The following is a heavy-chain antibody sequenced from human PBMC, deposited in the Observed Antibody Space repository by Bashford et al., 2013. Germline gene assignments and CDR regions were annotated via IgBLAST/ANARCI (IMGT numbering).Heavy chain of an antibody. CDR1: GGSIASYY. D-gene: IGHD7-27*01. V-gene: IGHV4-59*12. CDR2: IYYSGST. J-gene: IGHJ4*02. Sequence: SETLSLTCTLSGGSIASYYWSWIRQPPGKGLEWIGYIYYSGSTYYNPSLKSRVTISVDRSKNQFSLKLSSVTAADTAVYYCARLYWGAVDNWGQGTLVTVSS. CDR3: ARLYWGAVDN.